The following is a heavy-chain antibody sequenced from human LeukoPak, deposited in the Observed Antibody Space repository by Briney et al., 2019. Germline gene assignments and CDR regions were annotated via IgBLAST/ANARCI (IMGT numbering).Heavy chain of an antibody. V-gene: IGHV4-39*07. D-gene: IGHD6-13*01. CDR3: ARDGIAAGDFDY. CDR2: IYYSGST. J-gene: IGHJ4*02. Sequence: SETLSLTCTVSGGSISSSSYYWGWIRQPPGKGLEWIGSIYYSGSTYYNPSLKSRVTISVDTSKNQFSLKLSSVTAADTAVYYCARDGIAAGDFDYWGQGTLVTVSS. CDR1: GGSISSSSYY.